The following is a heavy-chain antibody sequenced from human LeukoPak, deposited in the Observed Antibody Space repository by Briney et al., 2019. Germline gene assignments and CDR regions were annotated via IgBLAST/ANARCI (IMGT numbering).Heavy chain of an antibody. D-gene: IGHD5-24*01. V-gene: IGHV3-7*03. J-gene: IGHJ4*02. CDR1: GFSLGSYG. Sequence: GGSLRLSCTASGFSLGSYGMSWVRQAPGKGLEWVANINQDASRKYYAGAVTGRFSVSRDNAQNSLHLQMDSLRAEDTAVYYCVREGPNLFEYWGQGTLVTVSS. CDR2: INQDASRK. CDR3: VREGPNLFEY.